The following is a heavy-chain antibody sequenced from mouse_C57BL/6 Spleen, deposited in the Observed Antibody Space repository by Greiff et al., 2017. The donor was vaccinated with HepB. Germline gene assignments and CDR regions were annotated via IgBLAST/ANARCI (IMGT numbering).Heavy chain of an antibody. V-gene: IGHV5-17*01. CDR3: ARHCYPYYFDY. CDR1: GFTFSDYG. CDR2: ISSGSSTI. D-gene: IGHD2-12*01. Sequence: EVQRVESGGGLVKPGGSLNLSCAASGFTFSDYGMHWVRQAPEKGLEWVAYISSGSSTIYYADTVKGRFTISRDNAKNTLFLQMTSLRAEDTAMYYCARHCYPYYFDYWGQGTTLTVSS. J-gene: IGHJ2*01.